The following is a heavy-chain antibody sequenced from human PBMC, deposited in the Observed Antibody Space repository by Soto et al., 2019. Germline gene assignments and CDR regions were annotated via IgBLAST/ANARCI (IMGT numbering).Heavy chain of an antibody. Sequence: RLSCAASGFTVSSNYMSGVRQAPGKGLEWVSVIYSGGSTYYADSVKGRFTISRDNSKNTLYLQMNSLRAEDTSVYYCATYDFWSGSPLFSWGQGTLVTVSS. D-gene: IGHD3-3*01. CDR3: ATYDFWSGSPLFS. J-gene: IGHJ1*01. V-gene: IGHV3-53*01. CDR1: GFTVSSNY. CDR2: IYSGGST.